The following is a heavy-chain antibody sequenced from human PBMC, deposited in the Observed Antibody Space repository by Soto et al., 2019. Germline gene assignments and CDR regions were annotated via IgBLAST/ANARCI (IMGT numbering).Heavy chain of an antibody. D-gene: IGHD6-25*01. CDR1: GYTFINYY. J-gene: IGHJ4*02. CDR2: INPTGGST. CDR3: ARDLAAGDY. Sequence: QVQLVQSGAEVKKPGASVNISCKASGYTFINYYIHWVRQAPGQGLEWMAIINPTGGSTNYAQRFQGRVTLTMDTSTTTVYMELSSLRFEDTAVHYCARDLAAGDYWGQGTLVTVSS. V-gene: IGHV1-46*01.